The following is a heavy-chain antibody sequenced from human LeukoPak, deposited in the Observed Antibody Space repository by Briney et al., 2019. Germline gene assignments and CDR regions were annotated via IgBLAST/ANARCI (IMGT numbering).Heavy chain of an antibody. Sequence: ASVKVSCKASGYTFTSYGISWVRQAPGQGLEWMGWISAYNGNTNYAQKLQGRVTMTTDTSTSTAYMELRSLRSDDTAVYYCARERATYCSSTSCYRWGNYYYGMDVWGQGTTVTVSS. CDR3: ARERATYCSSTSCYRWGNYYYGMDV. D-gene: IGHD2-2*02. CDR1: GYTFTSYG. J-gene: IGHJ6*02. V-gene: IGHV1-18*01. CDR2: ISAYNGNT.